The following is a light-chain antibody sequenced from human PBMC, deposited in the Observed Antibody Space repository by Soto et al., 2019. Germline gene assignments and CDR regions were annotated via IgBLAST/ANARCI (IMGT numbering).Light chain of an antibody. CDR1: QPISSW. CDR2: AAS. Sequence: DIQMTHSASSVSASVGDRVTITCRASQPISSWLAWYQQKPGEAPKLLIFAASTLQSGVPSRFSGRGAATHFTLTISSLQHEDSAIYYCQLDNSFPTFGRGTRVDLK. CDR3: QLDNSFPT. J-gene: IGKJ1*01. V-gene: IGKV1-12*01.